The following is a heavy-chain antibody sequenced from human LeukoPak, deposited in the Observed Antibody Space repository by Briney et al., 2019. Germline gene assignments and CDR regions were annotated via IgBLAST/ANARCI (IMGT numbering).Heavy chain of an antibody. Sequence: PGGSLRLSCAASGLTFSSYGMHWVRQAPGKGLEWVAVIWYDGSNKYYADSVKGRFAISRDNSKNMLYLQMNSLRAEDTAVYYRARDLLSGSYGGMDVWGQGTTVTVSS. CDR3: ARDLLSGSYGGMDV. J-gene: IGHJ6*02. D-gene: IGHD1-26*01. CDR2: IWYDGSNK. V-gene: IGHV3-33*01. CDR1: GLTFSSYG.